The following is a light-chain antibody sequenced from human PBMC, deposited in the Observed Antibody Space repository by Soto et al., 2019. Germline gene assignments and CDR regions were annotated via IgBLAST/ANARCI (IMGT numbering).Light chain of an antibody. CDR1: QGIGVY. CDR2: AAS. Sequence: DIQMTQSPSSLSASLGDRVTITCRASQGIGVYLAWFQQKPGKVPKLLIYAASTLQSGVPSRFSGSGSGTECTLTISSLQPEDFATYYCQKYNSAALTFGGGTKVEIK. CDR3: QKYNSAALT. V-gene: IGKV1-27*01. J-gene: IGKJ4*01.